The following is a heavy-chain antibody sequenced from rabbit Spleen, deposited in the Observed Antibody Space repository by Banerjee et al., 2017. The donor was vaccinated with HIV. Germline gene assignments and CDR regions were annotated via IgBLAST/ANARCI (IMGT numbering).Heavy chain of an antibody. CDR2: IDPVFGIA. CDR3: VRDQAHMLDL. Sequence: ELVESGGGLVKPGGSLKLSCKASGFDFSRYGVSWVRQAPGKGLEWIGYIDPVFGIAYYATWVSGRFSISRENTQNTVYLQLNSLTAADTATYFCVRDQAHMLDLWGPGTLVTVS. CDR1: GFDFSRYG. D-gene: IGHD1-1*01. V-gene: IGHV1S7*01. J-gene: IGHJ4*01.